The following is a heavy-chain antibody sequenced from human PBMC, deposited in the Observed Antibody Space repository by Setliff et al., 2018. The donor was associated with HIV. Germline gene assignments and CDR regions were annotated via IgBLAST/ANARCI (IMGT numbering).Heavy chain of an antibody. CDR2: ISSSSDTI. V-gene: IGHV3-48*01. CDR1: GFTFSSYS. Sequence: LRLSCAASGFTFSSYSMNWVRQAPGKGLEWVSYISSSSDTIYYTDSVKGRFTISRDNAENSLYLQMNSLRAEDTAVYYCARGVVVAAHNWFDPWGQGTLVTVSS. D-gene: IGHD2-15*01. J-gene: IGHJ5*02. CDR3: ARGVVVAAHNWFDP.